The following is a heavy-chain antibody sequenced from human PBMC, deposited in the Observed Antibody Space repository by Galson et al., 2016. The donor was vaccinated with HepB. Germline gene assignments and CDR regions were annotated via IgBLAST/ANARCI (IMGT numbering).Heavy chain of an antibody. CDR3: AKVRFGQFFAFDS. CDR1: GFPFSSYA. D-gene: IGHD3-10*01. V-gene: IGHV3-23*01. Sequence: SLRLSCAASGFPFSSYALTWVRQAPGKGLEWVSVMSSGAGDSFYADSVKGRFTISRDNSKNTLYLQLTSLRAEDTAVYYCAKVRFGQFFAFDSWGQGTLVTVSS. J-gene: IGHJ4*02. CDR2: MSSGAGDS.